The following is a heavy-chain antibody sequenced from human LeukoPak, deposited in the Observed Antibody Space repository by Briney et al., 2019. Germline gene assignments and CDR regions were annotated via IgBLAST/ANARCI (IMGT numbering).Heavy chain of an antibody. CDR2: IRYDGSNK. J-gene: IGHJ4*02. CDR3: AQDLPRYYDFWRGFDY. Sequence: PGGSLRLSCAASGFTFSSYGMHWVRQAPGKGLEWVAFIRYDGSNKYYADSVKGRFTISRDNSKNTLYLQMNSLRAEDTAVYYCAQDLPRYYDFWRGFDYWGQGTLVTVSS. V-gene: IGHV3-30*02. CDR1: GFTFSSYG. D-gene: IGHD3-3*01.